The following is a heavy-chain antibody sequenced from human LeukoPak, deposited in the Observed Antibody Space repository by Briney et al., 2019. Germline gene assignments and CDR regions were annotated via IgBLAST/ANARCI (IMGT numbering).Heavy chain of an antibody. V-gene: IGHV1-18*01. CDR1: GYSFTNCG. D-gene: IGHD6-13*01. CDR2: ISGFNGNA. J-gene: IGHJ4*02. Sequence: ASVKVSCKASGYSFTNCGISWVRQAPGQGLEWMGWISGFNGNANFAPKLQDRVTLTTDASTSTAYMELRSLRSDDTAVYYCARDERSAAAGSAYSLDSWGQGTLVTVSS. CDR3: ARDERSAAAGSAYSLDS.